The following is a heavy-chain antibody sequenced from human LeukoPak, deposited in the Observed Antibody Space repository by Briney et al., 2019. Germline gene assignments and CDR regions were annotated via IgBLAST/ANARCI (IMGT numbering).Heavy chain of an antibody. V-gene: IGHV3-23*01. J-gene: IGHJ4*02. Sequence: GGSLRLSCAASGFTFSSYAMSWVRQVPGKGLEWVSVIGGSGNNTYYADSVKGRFTISRDNSKNMLYLQMNSLRAEDTAVYYCAKWKYSNSGIDDYWGQGTLVTVSS. CDR3: AKWKYSNSGIDDY. D-gene: IGHD6-6*01. CDR2: IGGSGNNT. CDR1: GFTFSSYA.